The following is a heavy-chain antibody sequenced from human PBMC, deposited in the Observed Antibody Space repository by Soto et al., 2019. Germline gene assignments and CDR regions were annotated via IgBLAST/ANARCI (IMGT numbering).Heavy chain of an antibody. CDR2: IYYSGST. Sequence: QLQLQESGPGLVKPSETLSLTCTVSGGSISSSSYYWGWIRQPPGKGLEWIGSIYYSGSTYYNPSPRSRATISVAPPKTGFPLKLSSVTAADTAVYSCGGSSVYYLGSFQHWGRATLVTASP. CDR1: GGSISSSSYY. CDR3: GGSSVYYLGSFQH. J-gene: IGHJ1*01. V-gene: IGHV4-39*01. D-gene: IGHD3-22*01.